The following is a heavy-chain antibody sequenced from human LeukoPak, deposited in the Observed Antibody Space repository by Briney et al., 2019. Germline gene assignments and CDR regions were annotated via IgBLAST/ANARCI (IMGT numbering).Heavy chain of an antibody. CDR2: INHSGST. D-gene: IGHD6-13*01. CDR3: ARPDSSSSWYYFDY. J-gene: IGHJ4*02. V-gene: IGHV4-34*01. Sequence: SETLSLTCAVYGGSFSGYYWSWIRQPPGKGLEWIGGINHSGSTNYNPSLKSRVTISVDTSKNQFSLKLSSVTAADTAVYYCARPDSSSSWYYFDYWGQGTLITVSS. CDR1: GGSFSGYY.